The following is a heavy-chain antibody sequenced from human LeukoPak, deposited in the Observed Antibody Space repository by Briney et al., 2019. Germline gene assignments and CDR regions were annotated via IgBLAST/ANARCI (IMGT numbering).Heavy chain of an antibody. CDR3: ARVLEAASFDY. Sequence: PGESLRLSCAASGFTFSSYSMNWVRLAPGKGLEWVSSISSSSRYIYFADSLKGRFTISRDNAKNSLYLQMNSLRAEDTAVYYCARVLEAASFDYWGQGILVTVSS. V-gene: IGHV3-21*01. J-gene: IGHJ4*02. CDR2: ISSSSRYI. CDR1: GFTFSSYS. D-gene: IGHD6-25*01.